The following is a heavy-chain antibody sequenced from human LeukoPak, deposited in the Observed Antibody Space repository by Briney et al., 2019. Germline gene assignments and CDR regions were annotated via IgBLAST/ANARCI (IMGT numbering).Heavy chain of an antibody. CDR1: GYTFTSYG. V-gene: IGHV1-18*01. D-gene: IGHD2-2*02. CDR2: ISAYNGNT. CDR3: ARDRCSSTSCYNDY. J-gene: IGHJ4*02. Sequence: ASVKVSCKASGYTFTSYGISWVRQAPGQGLEWMGWISAYNGNTNYAQKLQGRVTMTTDTSTSTAYMELRSLRSDDTAVYYCARDRCSSTSCYNDYWGQGTLVTVSS.